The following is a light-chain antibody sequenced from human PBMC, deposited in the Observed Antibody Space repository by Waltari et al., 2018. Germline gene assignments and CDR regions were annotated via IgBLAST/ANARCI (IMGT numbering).Light chain of an antibody. V-gene: IGKV3-20*01. CDR1: QSVSSRH. Sequence: EIELTQSPGTLSLSPGERATLSCRASQSVSSRHLAWYQHGPGQAPRLLIIAASTRATGIPDRFSGSGSGTDFTLTISGLEPEDFAVYYCQHYATSPEMYTFGQGTKLEIK. CDR2: AAS. CDR3: QHYATSPEMYT. J-gene: IGKJ2*01.